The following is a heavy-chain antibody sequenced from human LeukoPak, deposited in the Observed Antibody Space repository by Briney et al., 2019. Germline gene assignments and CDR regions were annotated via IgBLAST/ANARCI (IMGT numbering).Heavy chain of an antibody. CDR3: ARGGGYSSGLSY. Sequence: SETLSLTCTVSGGSISSSNYYWSWIRQPPGKGLEWIGYIYYSGSTNYNPSLKSRVTISVDTSKNQFSLKLSSVTAADTAVYYCARGGGYSSGLSYWGQGALVTVSS. D-gene: IGHD6-19*01. J-gene: IGHJ4*02. V-gene: IGHV4-61*01. CDR2: IYYSGST. CDR1: GGSISSSNYY.